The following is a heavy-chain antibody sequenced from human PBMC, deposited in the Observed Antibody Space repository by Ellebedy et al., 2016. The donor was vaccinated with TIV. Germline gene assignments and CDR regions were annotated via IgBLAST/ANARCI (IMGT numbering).Heavy chain of an antibody. Sequence: SETLSLTCAVYGGSLSGYYWSWIRQPPGKGLEWIGEINQSGTMNYSPSLKSRVTISVDKSKNQFSLRLSSVTAADTAVYFCARGIYGSGSVDYWGQGTLVTASS. CDR2: INQSGTM. J-gene: IGHJ4*02. D-gene: IGHD3-10*01. CDR3: ARGIYGSGSVDY. V-gene: IGHV4-34*01. CDR1: GGSLSGYY.